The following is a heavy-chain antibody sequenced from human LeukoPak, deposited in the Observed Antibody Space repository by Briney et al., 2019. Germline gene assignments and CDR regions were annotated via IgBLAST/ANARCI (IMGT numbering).Heavy chain of an antibody. Sequence: SETLSLTCIVSGGLISRSSHYWGWIRQPPGQGLEWIGTIYSTGSNYYNPSLKSRVTISVDTSDTQFSLRLSSVTAADTAIYYCARKLGYYWYFDLWGRGTLVTVSS. D-gene: IGHD7-27*01. CDR1: GGLISRSSHY. CDR3: ARKLGYYWYFDL. CDR2: IYSTGSN. J-gene: IGHJ2*01. V-gene: IGHV4-39*01.